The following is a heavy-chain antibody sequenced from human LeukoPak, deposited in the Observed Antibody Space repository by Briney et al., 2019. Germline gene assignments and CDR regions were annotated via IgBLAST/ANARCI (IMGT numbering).Heavy chain of an antibody. D-gene: IGHD6-13*01. J-gene: IGHJ4*02. CDR3: ARHFAAAGNDY. V-gene: IGHV4-34*01. CDR1: GGSFSGYY. CDR2: INHSGST. Sequence: PSETLSLTCAVYGGSFSGYYWSWIRQPPGKGLEWIGEINHSGSTNYNPSLKSRVTISVDTSKHQFSLKLSSVTAADTAVYYCARHFAAAGNDYWGQGTLVTVSS.